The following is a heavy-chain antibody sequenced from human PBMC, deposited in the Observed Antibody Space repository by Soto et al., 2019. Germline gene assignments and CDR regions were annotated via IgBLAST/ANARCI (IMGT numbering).Heavy chain of an antibody. V-gene: IGHV3-15*07. J-gene: IGHJ4*01. D-gene: IGHD2-8*02. CDR1: GFTLSNAW. CDR3: TTDSLFTGVLVRFDF. CDR2: IRSKTSGGTT. Sequence: EVRLVESGGSLVEPGGSLRLSCAASGFTLSNAWINWVRQAPGKGLAWVGRIRSKTSGGTTDFAAHVRGRVAISRDDSKDMVYLQMNSLRTEDTAVYYCTTDSLFTGVLVRFDFWGHGTLVTVSS.